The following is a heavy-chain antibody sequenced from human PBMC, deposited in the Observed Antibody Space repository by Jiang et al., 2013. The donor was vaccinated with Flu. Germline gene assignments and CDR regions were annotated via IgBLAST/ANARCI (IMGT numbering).Heavy chain of an antibody. Sequence: TCSVSGDSISSYYLELDPAARREGTGVDWAYLYHGSTNXNPSLKSRVTMSVDTSKNQFSLKLSSVTAADTAVYYCAREASSAYYRGFDYWAREPWSPSP. D-gene: IGHD3-22*01. V-gene: IGHV4-4*07. CDR3: AREASSAYYRGFDY. CDR2: LYHGST. J-gene: IGHJ4*02. CDR1: GDSISSYY.